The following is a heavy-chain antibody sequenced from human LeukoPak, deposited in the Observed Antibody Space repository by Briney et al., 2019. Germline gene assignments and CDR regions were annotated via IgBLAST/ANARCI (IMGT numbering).Heavy chain of an antibody. Sequence: PGRSLRLSCAASGFIFSNYGIHWVRQAPGKGLEWVAVISYDGSNKYYADSVKGRFTISRDNSKNTLYLQMNSLRAEDTAVYYCAALGRGGNSDYWGQGTLVTVSS. CDR2: ISYDGSNK. D-gene: IGHD4-23*01. CDR1: GFIFSNYG. V-gene: IGHV3-30*19. J-gene: IGHJ4*02. CDR3: AALGRGGNSDY.